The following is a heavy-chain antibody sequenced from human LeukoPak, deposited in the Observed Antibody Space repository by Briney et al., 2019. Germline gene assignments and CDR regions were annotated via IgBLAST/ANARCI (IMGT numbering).Heavy chain of an antibody. CDR2: ISSNGGST. D-gene: IGHD3-3*01. V-gene: IGHV3-64*01. Sequence: GGSLRLSCEASGFTFRSYWMHWVRQAPGKGLEYVSAISSNGGSTYYANSVKGRFTISRDNSKNTLYLQMGSLRAEDMAVYYCARGLFGVVIGTFDYWGQGTLVTVSS. J-gene: IGHJ4*02. CDR3: ARGLFGVVIGTFDY. CDR1: GFTFRSYW.